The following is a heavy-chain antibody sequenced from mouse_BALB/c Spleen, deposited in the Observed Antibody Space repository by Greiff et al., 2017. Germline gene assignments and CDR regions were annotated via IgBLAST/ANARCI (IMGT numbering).Heavy chain of an antibody. CDR1: GFTFSSYG. Sequence: EVKLMESGGDLVKPGGSLKLSCAASGFTFSSYGMSWVRQTPDKRLEWVATISSGGSYTYYPDSVKGRFTISRDNAKNTLYLQMSSLKSEDTAMYYCARHGDYGPAGGWYFDVWGAGTTVTVSS. D-gene: IGHD1-1*01. J-gene: IGHJ1*01. V-gene: IGHV5-6*01. CDR3: ARHGDYGPAGGWYFDV. CDR2: ISSGGSYT.